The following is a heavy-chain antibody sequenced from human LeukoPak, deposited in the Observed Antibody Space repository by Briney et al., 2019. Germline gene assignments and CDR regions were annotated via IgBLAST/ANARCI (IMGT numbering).Heavy chain of an antibody. CDR3: ATIAPGDLFDS. Sequence: ASVKVSCKASGGTFSSYTITWVRQAPGQGLEWMGGIMPLFNTPNYAQQFQGRVTITTDESTSTAYMELSSLRFEDTAMYYCATIAPGDLFDSWGQGTLVTVSS. D-gene: IGHD7-27*01. V-gene: IGHV1-69*05. J-gene: IGHJ4*02. CDR2: IMPLFNTP. CDR1: GGTFSSYT.